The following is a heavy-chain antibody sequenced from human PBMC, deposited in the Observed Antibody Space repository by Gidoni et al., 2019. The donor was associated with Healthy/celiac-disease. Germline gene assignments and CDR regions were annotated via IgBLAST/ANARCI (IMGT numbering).Heavy chain of an antibody. CDR1: GGTLGRDR. J-gene: IGHJ5*02. V-gene: IGHV3-48*01. CDR2: LSKSSSTI. D-gene: IGHD2-2*03. Sequence: EGQRVESGGGLVQPGGYLGISCAASGGTLGRDRMNWVRQAPGKGLEWLSYLSKSSSTIYYADSVKGRFTISRDNAKNSLYLQMNSLRAEDTAVYSCARETAGYCSSTSCFNWFDPWGQGTLVTVSS. CDR3: ARETAGYCSSTSCFNWFDP.